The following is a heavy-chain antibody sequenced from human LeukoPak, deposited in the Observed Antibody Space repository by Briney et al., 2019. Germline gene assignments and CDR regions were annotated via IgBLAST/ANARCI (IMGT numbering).Heavy chain of an antibody. D-gene: IGHD2-21*01. Sequence: PSETLSLTCTVSGGSISSGDYYWSWIRQPPGKGLEWIGYIYYSGSTYYNPSLKSRVTISVDTSKNQFSLKLGSVTAADTAVYYCARDIAVNWFDPWGQGTLVTVSS. V-gene: IGHV4-30-4*08. CDR3: ARDIAVNWFDP. J-gene: IGHJ5*02. CDR1: GGSISSGDYY. CDR2: IYYSGST.